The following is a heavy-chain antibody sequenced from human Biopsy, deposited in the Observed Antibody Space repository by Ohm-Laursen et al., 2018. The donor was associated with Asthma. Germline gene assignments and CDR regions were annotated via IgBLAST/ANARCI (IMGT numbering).Heavy chain of an antibody. D-gene: IGHD6-13*01. CDR3: SRDTLGYYFDI. CDR2: ITFDGSTQ. CDR1: GTHFGSYN. J-gene: IGHJ4*02. Sequence: SLRLSCAASGTHFGSYNMHWARQAPGKGLEWVAVITFDGSTQHYGDSVKGRFTISRDNSKNMLFLQMNGLRAEDTAVYYCSRDTLGYYFDIWGQGTQVTVSS. V-gene: IGHV3-30-3*01.